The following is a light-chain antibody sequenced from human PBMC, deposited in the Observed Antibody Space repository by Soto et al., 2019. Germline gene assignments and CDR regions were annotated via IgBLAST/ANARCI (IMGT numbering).Light chain of an antibody. Sequence: EILMTQSPATLSVSPGEGATLSCRASHRVNTYLAWYQQRPGQAPRLLIYDASTRATGIPARFSGSGSGTEFNLTISSLQSEDFAVYYCQQYNNWPLTFGGGTKVEI. CDR2: DAS. CDR1: HRVNTY. V-gene: IGKV3-15*01. CDR3: QQYNNWPLT. J-gene: IGKJ4*01.